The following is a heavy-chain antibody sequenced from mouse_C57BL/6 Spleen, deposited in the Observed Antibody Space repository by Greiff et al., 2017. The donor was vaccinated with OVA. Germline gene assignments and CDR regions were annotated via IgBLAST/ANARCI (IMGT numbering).Heavy chain of an antibody. CDR1: GYTFTDYY. CDR2: IYPGSGNT. J-gene: IGHJ3*01. Sequence: QVQLQQSGAELVRPGASVKLSCKASGYTFTDYYINWVKQRPGQGLEWIARIYPGSGNTYYNEKFKGKATLTAEKSSSTAYMQLSSLTSEDSAVYFCARSETAQATAWFAYWGQGTLVTVSA. V-gene: IGHV1-76*01. CDR3: ARSETAQATAWFAY. D-gene: IGHD3-2*02.